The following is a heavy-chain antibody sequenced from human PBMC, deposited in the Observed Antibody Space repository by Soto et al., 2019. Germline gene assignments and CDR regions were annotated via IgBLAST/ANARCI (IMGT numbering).Heavy chain of an antibody. CDR1: GGTFSSYA. V-gene: IGHV1-69*12. CDR3: ARGPPSDEWELALLGAFDY. J-gene: IGHJ4*02. D-gene: IGHD1-26*01. CDR2: IIPIFGTA. Sequence: QVQLVQSGAEVKKPGSSVKVSCKASGGTFSSYAISWVRQAPGQGLEWMGGIIPIFGTANYAQKFQGRVTITADESTSTADMELSSVRSEDAAVYYCARGPPSDEWELALLGAFDYWGQGTLVTVSS.